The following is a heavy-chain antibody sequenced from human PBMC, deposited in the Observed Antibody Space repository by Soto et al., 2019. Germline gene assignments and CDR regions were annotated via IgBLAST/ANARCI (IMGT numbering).Heavy chain of an antibody. CDR2: IHHSGTT. J-gene: IGHJ5*02. V-gene: IGHV4-31*03. D-gene: IGHD5-12*01. CDR1: GDSVSSSSYY. CDR3: ASGLGYKA. Sequence: QVQLQESGPGLVKPSQTLSLTCTVSGDSVSSSSYYWSWIRQHPGKGLEWIGYIHHSGTTYYNPSLKSRMTLSVDTSKNQFSLRLSSVTAADTAVYYCASGLGYKAWGQGTRVTVSS.